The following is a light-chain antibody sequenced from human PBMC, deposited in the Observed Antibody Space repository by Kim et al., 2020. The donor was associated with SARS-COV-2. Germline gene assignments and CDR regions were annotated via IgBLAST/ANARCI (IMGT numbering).Light chain of an antibody. Sequence: GQTVIIACSGSRANIGSNTVFWYQQFPGTAPKLLIYRNNQRPSGVPDRFSGSKSGTSASLVISWLQSEDEADYYCAAWDDSLNGVVFGGGTKLTVL. CDR2: RNN. CDR1: RANIGSNT. J-gene: IGLJ2*01. V-gene: IGLV1-44*01. CDR3: AAWDDSLNGVV.